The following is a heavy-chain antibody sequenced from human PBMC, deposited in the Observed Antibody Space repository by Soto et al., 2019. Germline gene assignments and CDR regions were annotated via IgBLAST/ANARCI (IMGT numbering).Heavy chain of an antibody. Sequence: ASVKVSCKASGYTFSSYAMHWVRQAPGQRLEWMGWINAGYGNTKSSQKFQDRVTISRDTSASTAYMELTSVTAADTAVYYCARVNGGPRGCTSNCYIFDSWGQGTLVTVSS. CDR1: GYTFSSYA. J-gene: IGHJ4*02. D-gene: IGHD2-2*02. CDR3: ARVNGGPRGCTSNCYIFDS. CDR2: INAGYGNT. V-gene: IGHV1-3*01.